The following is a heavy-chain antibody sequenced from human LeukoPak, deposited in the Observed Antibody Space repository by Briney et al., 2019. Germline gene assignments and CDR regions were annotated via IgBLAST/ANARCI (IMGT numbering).Heavy chain of an antibody. Sequence: PSETLSLTCAVYGGSFSGYYWSWIRQPPGKGLEWIGEINHSGSTNYNPSLKSRVTISVDTSKNQFSLKLSSVTAADTAVYYCASKRIAARPSPFDYWGQGTLVTVSS. CDR1: GGSFSGYY. D-gene: IGHD6-6*01. V-gene: IGHV4-34*01. CDR3: ASKRIAARPSPFDY. CDR2: INHSGST. J-gene: IGHJ4*02.